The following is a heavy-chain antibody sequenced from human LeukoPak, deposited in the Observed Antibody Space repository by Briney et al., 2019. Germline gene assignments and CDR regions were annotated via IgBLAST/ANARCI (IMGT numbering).Heavy chain of an antibody. J-gene: IGHJ3*02. CDR2: IYYSGRT. CDR3: ARDQSWGAFDI. Sequence: SETLSLTCTVSGGSISSSSYYWGWIRQPPGKGLEWIGSIYYSGRTYYNPSLKSRVTISVDTSKNQFSLKLSSVTAADTAVYYCARDQSWGAFDIWGQGTMVTVSS. CDR1: GGSISSSSYY. D-gene: IGHD3-16*01. V-gene: IGHV4-39*02.